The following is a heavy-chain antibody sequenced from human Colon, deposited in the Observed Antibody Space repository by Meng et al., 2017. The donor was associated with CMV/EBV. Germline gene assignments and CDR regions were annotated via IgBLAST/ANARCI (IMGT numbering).Heavy chain of an antibody. J-gene: IGHJ4*02. CDR3: ARERDYWSGYMDY. Sequence: GGSLRLSCAASGFTFSDYYMSWIRQAPGKGLEWVSYISRSGTTIDYADSVKGRFTISRDNAKNSLYLQMNSLRAEDTAAYYCARERDYWSGYMDYWGQGTLVTVSS. D-gene: IGHD3-3*01. CDR2: ISRSGTTI. V-gene: IGHV3-11*01. CDR1: GFTFSDYY.